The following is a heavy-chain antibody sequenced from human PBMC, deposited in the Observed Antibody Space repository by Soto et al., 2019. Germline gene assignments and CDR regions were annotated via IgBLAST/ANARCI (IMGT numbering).Heavy chain of an antibody. V-gene: IGHV1-18*01. J-gene: IGHJ6*02. CDR3: AIDIESGTSNHFIYYYAMDV. Sequence: QGQLVQSGAEVKKPGASLKLSCKASGFTFSNYGLNWVRQAPGQGLEWMGWVSANNGHTNYAQNLQGRVSMTTDTSRSTAYMEPKRLTFHDSAVYYCAIDIESGTSNHFIYYYAMDVWGQGNTVTVSS. CDR2: VSANNGHT. D-gene: IGHD1-1*01. CDR1: GFTFSNYG.